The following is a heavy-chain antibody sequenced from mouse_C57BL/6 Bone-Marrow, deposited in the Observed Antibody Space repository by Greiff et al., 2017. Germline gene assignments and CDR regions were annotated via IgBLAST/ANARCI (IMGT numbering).Heavy chain of an antibody. CDR3: ARSRHYYGSSYDYFDY. CDR2: IYPRDGST. CDR1: GYTFTDHT. J-gene: IGHJ2*01. V-gene: IGHV1-78*01. D-gene: IGHD1-1*01. Sequence: QVQLKQSDAELVKPGASVKISCKVSGYTFTDHTIHWMKQRPEQGLDWIGYIYPRDGSTKYNEKFKGKATLTADKSSSTAYMQRNSLTSEDSAVYFCARSRHYYGSSYDYFDYWGQGTTLTVSS.